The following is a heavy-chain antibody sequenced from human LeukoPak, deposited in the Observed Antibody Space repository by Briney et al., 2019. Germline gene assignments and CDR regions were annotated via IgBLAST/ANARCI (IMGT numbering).Heavy chain of an antibody. Sequence: PGGSLRLSCAASGFTFSSSAMSWVRQVPGKGLEWVSGISASGGSTSYADSVRGRFTISRDNSKNTLYVQMNSLRDEDTAVYHCAKDTYSTSPYYFDYWGQGTLVTVSS. CDR2: ISASGGST. J-gene: IGHJ4*02. CDR3: AKDTYSTSPYYFDY. V-gene: IGHV3-23*01. CDR1: GFTFSSSA. D-gene: IGHD1-26*01.